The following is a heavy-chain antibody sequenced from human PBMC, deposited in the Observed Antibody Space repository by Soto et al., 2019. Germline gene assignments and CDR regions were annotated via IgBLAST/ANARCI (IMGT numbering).Heavy chain of an antibody. CDR3: ARCYYDFWSGQNFDY. CDR1: GGSISSSSYY. J-gene: IGHJ4*02. V-gene: IGHV4-39*01. D-gene: IGHD3-3*01. Sequence: QLQLQESGPGLVKPSETLSLTCTVSGGSISSSSYYWGWIRQPPGKGLEWIGSIYYSGSTSYNPSLKSRVTISVDTSKNQFSLKLSSVTAADTAVYYCARCYYDFWSGQNFDYWGQGTLVTVSS. CDR2: IYYSGST.